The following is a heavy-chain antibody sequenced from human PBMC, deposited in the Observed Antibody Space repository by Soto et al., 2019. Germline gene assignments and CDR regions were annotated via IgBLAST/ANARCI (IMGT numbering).Heavy chain of an antibody. D-gene: IGHD6-19*01. Sequence: EVQLLESGGGLVQPGGSLRLSCATSGFTFNNKAMNWVRQAPGKGLEWVAVISGVDNGAYYAESVKGRFTISRDNSKNTVTLQMNNLRAEDTAVYYCAKGRAGHTSGADYWGLGTLVTVSS. V-gene: IGHV3-23*01. CDR2: ISGVDNGA. CDR1: GFTFNNKA. CDR3: AKGRAGHTSGADY. J-gene: IGHJ4*02.